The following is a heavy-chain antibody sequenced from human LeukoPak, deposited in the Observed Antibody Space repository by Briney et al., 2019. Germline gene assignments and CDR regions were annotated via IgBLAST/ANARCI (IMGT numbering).Heavy chain of an antibody. J-gene: IGHJ4*02. V-gene: IGHV4-39*01. CDR3: ARVDSSGWYRVY. D-gene: IGHD6-19*01. CDR2: IYYSGST. Sequence: SETLSLTCTVSGGSISSSSYYWGWIRQPPGKGLEWIGSIYYSGSTYYNPSLKSRVTISVDTSKNQFSLKLSSVTAADTAVYYCARVDSSGWYRVYWGQGTLVTVSS. CDR1: GGSISSSSYY.